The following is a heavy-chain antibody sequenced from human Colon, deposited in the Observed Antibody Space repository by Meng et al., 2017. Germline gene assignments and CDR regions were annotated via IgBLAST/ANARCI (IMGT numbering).Heavy chain of an antibody. J-gene: IGHJ4*02. V-gene: IGHV3-11*01. CDR2: ISSSGSAI. CDR1: GFIFSDYY. D-gene: IGHD5-12*01. CDR3: ANGYSPDY. Sequence: GESLKISCAASGFIFSDYYMSWIRQAPGKGLEWASHISSSGSAIYYADSVKGRFTISRDNSKNTLYLQMNSLRVEDTAVFYCANGYSPDYWGQGTLVTVSS.